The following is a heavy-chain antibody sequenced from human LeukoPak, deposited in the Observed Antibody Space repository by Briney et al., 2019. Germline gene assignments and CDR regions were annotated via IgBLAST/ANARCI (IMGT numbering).Heavy chain of an antibody. J-gene: IGHJ4*02. CDR1: GFTFSSYA. V-gene: IGHV3-64*04. CDR3: AKGQDGYNSFDY. Sequence: PGGSLRLSCSASGFTFSSYALHWVRQAPGKGLEYVSSISSNGGSTYYADSVKGRFTISRDNSKDTLYLQMNSLRAEDTAVYYCAKGQDGYNSFDYWGQGTLVTVSS. D-gene: IGHD5-24*01. CDR2: ISSNGGST.